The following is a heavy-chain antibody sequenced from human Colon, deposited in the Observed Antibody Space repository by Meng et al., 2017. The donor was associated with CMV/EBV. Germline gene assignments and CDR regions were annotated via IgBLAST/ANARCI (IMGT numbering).Heavy chain of an antibody. Sequence: GESLRLSCAASGFTFSYYAFHWVRQAPGKGLEWVAVIPYDGNNEHYADSVKGRLTISRDTSKNTVYLQMNSLRPEDTAVYYCARGGRSMYQLLSIYWGQGTLVTVSS. CDR2: IPYDGNNE. CDR3: ARGGRSMYQLLSIY. CDR1: GFTFSYYA. V-gene: IGHV3-30*04. J-gene: IGHJ4*02. D-gene: IGHD2-2*01.